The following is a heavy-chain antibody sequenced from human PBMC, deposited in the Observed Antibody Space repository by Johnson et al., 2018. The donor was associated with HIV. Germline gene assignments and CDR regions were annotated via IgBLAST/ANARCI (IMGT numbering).Heavy chain of an antibody. Sequence: VQLVESGGGVVQPGRSLRLSCAASGFTFSSYAMHWVRQAPVKGLEWVAVISYDGSNKYYADSVKGRFTISRDNSKNTLYLQMNSLRAEDTAVYYCARDLLLGSYAFDIWGQGTMVTVSS. CDR3: ARDLLLGSYAFDI. D-gene: IGHD3-16*01. J-gene: IGHJ3*02. V-gene: IGHV3-30-3*01. CDR1: GFTFSSYA. CDR2: ISYDGSNK.